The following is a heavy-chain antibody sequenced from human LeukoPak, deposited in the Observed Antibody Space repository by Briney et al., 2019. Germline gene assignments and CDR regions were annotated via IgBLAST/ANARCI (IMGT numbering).Heavy chain of an antibody. CDR3: ARANALYCSSTSCLFDY. V-gene: IGHV1-2*02. D-gene: IGHD2-2*01. CDR1: GYTFTDYY. CDR2: INLNSGGT. Sequence: GASVKVSCKASGYTFTDYYIHWVRQAPGQGLEWMAWINLNSGGTYYAQNFHDRITLTRDTSISTAYMELSRLRSDDTAIYYCARANALYCSSTSCLFDYWGQGTLVTVSS. J-gene: IGHJ4*02.